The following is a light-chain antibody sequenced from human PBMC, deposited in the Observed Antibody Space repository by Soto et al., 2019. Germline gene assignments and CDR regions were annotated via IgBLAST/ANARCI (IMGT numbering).Light chain of an antibody. J-gene: IGKJ2*01. CDR1: QSVSSTY. V-gene: IGKV3-20*01. Sequence: EIVLTQSPGTLSLSPGERATLSCRASQSVSSTYLAWYQQKPGQAPRLLIYGASTRATGIPDRFSGIGSGTDFTLTISRLEPEDFAVYYCQQYGSSPLYAFAQGTKLEIK. CDR3: QQYGSSPLYA. CDR2: GAS.